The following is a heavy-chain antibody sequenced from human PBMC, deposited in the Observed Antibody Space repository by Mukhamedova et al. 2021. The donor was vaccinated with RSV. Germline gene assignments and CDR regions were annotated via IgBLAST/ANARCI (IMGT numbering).Heavy chain of an antibody. CDR3: AKDHLGGS. D-gene: IGHD3-16*01. V-gene: IGHV3-23*01. J-gene: IGHJ5*02. Sequence: VKGRFTISRDNSKYTLYLQMNSLRAEDTAVYYCAKDHLGGSWVQGTLVTVSS.